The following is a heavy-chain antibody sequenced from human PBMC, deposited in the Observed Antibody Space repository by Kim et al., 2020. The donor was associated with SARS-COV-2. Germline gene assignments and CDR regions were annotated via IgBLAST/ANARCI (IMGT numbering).Heavy chain of an antibody. CDR1: GGSISSGGYY. V-gene: IGHV4-31*03. J-gene: IGHJ5*02. D-gene: IGHD3-10*01. CDR2: IYYSGST. CDR3: ARGSGSYYKIGWFDP. Sequence: SETLSLTCTVSGGSISSGGYYWSWIRQHPGKGLEWIGYIYYSGSTYYNPSLKSRVTISVDTSKNQFSLKLSSVTAADTAVYYCARGSGSYYKIGWFDPWGQGTLVTVSS.